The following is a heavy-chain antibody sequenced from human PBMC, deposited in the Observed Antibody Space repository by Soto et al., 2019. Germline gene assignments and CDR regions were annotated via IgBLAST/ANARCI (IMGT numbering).Heavy chain of an antibody. Sequence: ASVKVSCKASGYTFTSYGISWVRQAPGQGLEWMGWINPYNGNTKYAQKLQGRVTMTTDTSTSTAYMELRSLRSDDTAVYYCARDPGFRSDYWGQGTLVTVSS. J-gene: IGHJ4*02. CDR2: INPYNGNT. CDR3: ARDPGFRSDY. CDR1: GYTFTSYG. D-gene: IGHD3-9*01. V-gene: IGHV1-18*01.